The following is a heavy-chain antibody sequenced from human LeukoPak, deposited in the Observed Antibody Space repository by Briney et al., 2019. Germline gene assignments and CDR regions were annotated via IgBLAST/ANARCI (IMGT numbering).Heavy chain of an antibody. V-gene: IGHV1-2*02. CDR2: IDPSSGGT. D-gene: IGHD6-13*01. CDR3: ARDRIAPAGSIIDY. Sequence: GASVRVSFKASGYTFTGHYVHWVRQAPGQGLEWMGWIDPSSGGTNSAQKFQGRVTMARDTSITTVYMELSSLTSDETAIYFCARDRIAPAGSIIDYWGQGTLVTVSS. J-gene: IGHJ4*02. CDR1: GYTFTGHY.